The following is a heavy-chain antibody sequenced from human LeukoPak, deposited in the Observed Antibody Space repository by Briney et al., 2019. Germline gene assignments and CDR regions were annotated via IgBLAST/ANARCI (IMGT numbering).Heavy chain of an antibody. D-gene: IGHD5-12*01. CDR2: LSSSSSYI. CDR1: GFTFSRYS. Sequence: GGSLRLSCAASGFTFSRYSMNWVRHAPGEGLEWFSSLSSSSSYIYYPHSVKGRFTISRDNAQNSPYLQLTSLRAQDTAVHSFARGLHLSPRGYSGYDTPDAFDIWGQGTMITVSS. V-gene: IGHV3-21*01. CDR3: ARGLHLSPRGYSGYDTPDAFDI. J-gene: IGHJ3*02.